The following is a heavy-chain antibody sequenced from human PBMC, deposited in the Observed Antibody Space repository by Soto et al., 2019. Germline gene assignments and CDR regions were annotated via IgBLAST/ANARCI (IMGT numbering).Heavy chain of an antibody. CDR1: GYTFTTYY. V-gene: IGHV1-46*01. J-gene: IGHJ4*02. D-gene: IGHD6-6*01. CDR2: INPSGGST. CDR3: ARDVGMASRPYFDY. Sequence: ASVKVSCKASGYTFTTYYMYWVRQAPGQGLEWMGIINPSGGSTSFAQKFQGRVTMTRDTSTSTVYMELISLTSEDTAVYYCARDVGMASRPYFDYWGQGTLVPVSS.